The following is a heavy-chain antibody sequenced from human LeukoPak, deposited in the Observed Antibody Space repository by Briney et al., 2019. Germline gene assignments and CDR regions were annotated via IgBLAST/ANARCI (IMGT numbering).Heavy chain of an antibody. Sequence: ASVKVSCKASGYTFTSYDINWVRQATGQGLEWMGWMNPNSGNTGYAQKFQGRVAITRNTSISTAYMELSSLRSEDTAVYYCARAGVMVRGDYYYYYMDVWGKGTTVTVSS. J-gene: IGHJ6*03. CDR1: GYTFTSYD. D-gene: IGHD3-10*01. V-gene: IGHV1-8*03. CDR3: ARAGVMVRGDYYYYYMDV. CDR2: MNPNSGNT.